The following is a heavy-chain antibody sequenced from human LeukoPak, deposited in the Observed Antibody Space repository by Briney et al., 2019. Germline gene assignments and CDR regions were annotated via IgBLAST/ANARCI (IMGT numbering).Heavy chain of an antibody. Sequence: SETLSLTCTVSGGSISSYYWSWIRQPPGKGLEWIGYIYYSGSTNYNPSLKSRVTISVDASKNQFSLKLSSVTAADTAVYYCARDAPYNWNDADYMDVWGKGTTVTVSS. CDR2: IYYSGST. D-gene: IGHD1-1*01. CDR1: GGSISSYY. V-gene: IGHV4-59*01. J-gene: IGHJ6*03. CDR3: ARDAPYNWNDADYMDV.